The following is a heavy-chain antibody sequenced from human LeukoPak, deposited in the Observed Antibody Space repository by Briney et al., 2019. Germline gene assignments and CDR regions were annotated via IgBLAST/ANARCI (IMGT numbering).Heavy chain of an antibody. Sequence: QPGRSLRLSCAASVFTFSIYAMHCVRQAPGKGLEWVAVISYDGSKKYYATSVKGRFTISRDNSKNTLSLQMNSVRAEDRALYFCAKDGCGGDCYSFFDYWGQGTLVTVSS. D-gene: IGHD2-21*02. CDR3: AKDGCGGDCYSFFDY. CDR1: VFTFSIYA. J-gene: IGHJ4*02. CDR2: ISYDGSKK. V-gene: IGHV3-30*18.